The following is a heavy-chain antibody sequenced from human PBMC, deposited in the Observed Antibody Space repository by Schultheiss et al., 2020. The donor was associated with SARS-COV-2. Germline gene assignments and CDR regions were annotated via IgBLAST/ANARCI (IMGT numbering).Heavy chain of an antibody. Sequence: GSLRLSCAVYGGSFSGYYWSWIRQPPGKGLEWIGYIYYSGSTNYNPSLKSRVTMSVDTSKNQFSLKLSSVTAADTAVYYCARGWVYCSSTSCNYWFDPWGQGTLVTVSS. CDR1: GGSFSGYY. V-gene: IGHV4-59*01. D-gene: IGHD2-2*01. J-gene: IGHJ5*02. CDR3: ARGWVYCSSTSCNYWFDP. CDR2: IYYSGST.